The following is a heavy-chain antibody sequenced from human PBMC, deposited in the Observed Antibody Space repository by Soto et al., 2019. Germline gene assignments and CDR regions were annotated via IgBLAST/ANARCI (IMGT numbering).Heavy chain of an antibody. CDR1: GYSFTSYW. Sequence: PGESLKISCKGSGYSFTSYWIGSVRQMPGKGLEWMGIIYPGDSDTRYSPSFQGQVTISADKSISTAYLQWSSLKASDTAMYYCARPGRLGSGRYYYYGMDVWGQGTTVTVSS. CDR2: IYPGDSDT. J-gene: IGHJ6*02. V-gene: IGHV5-51*01. D-gene: IGHD3-10*01. CDR3: ARPGRLGSGRYYYYGMDV.